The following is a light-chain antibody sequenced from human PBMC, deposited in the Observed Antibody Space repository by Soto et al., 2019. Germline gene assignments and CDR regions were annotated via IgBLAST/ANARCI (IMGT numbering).Light chain of an antibody. J-gene: IGKJ1*01. CDR1: QTVSSD. CDR3: QQRNNWPLT. CDR2: NAS. Sequence: PGERATLSCRASQTVSSDLAWYQQKPGQPPRLLIYNASKRATGIPARFSGSGSGTDFTLTISSLEPEDFATYYCQQRNNWPLTFGQGTKVDIK. V-gene: IGKV3-11*01.